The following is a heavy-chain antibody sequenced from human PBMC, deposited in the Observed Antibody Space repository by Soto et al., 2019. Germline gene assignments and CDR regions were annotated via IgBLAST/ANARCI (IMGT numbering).Heavy chain of an antibody. Sequence: TGGSLRLSCAASGFIFTDAWMSWVRQAPGKGLEWVGRIRANTAGGTTDYAAPVKGRFTISRDDSKKTLYLQMNSLRAEDTAVYYRAKQPGSHCSGGSCPSGVHAYFDYWGQGTLVTVSS. J-gene: IGHJ4*02. CDR2: IRANTAGGTT. CDR3: AKQPGSHCSGGSCPSGVHAYFDY. D-gene: IGHD2-15*01. V-gene: IGHV3-15*01. CDR1: GFIFTDAW.